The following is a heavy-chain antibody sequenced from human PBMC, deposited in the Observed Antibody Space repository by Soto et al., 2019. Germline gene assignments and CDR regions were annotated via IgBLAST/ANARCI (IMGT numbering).Heavy chain of an antibody. D-gene: IGHD2-2*01. CDR2: MNPNSGNT. Sequence: ASVKVSCKASGYTFPSYDINWVRQATGQGLEWMGWMNPNSGNTGYAQKFQGRVTMTRNTSISTAYMELSSLRSEDTAVYYCARAGCSSTSCYEYNWFDPWGQGTLVTVSS. J-gene: IGHJ5*02. CDR1: GYTFPSYD. CDR3: ARAGCSSTSCYEYNWFDP. V-gene: IGHV1-8*01.